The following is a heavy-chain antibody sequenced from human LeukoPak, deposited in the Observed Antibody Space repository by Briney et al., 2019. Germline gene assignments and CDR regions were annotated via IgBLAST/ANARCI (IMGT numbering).Heavy chain of an antibody. CDR3: ARGGEPPTRYDFWSGYYFPNDNWFDP. D-gene: IGHD3-3*01. V-gene: IGHV3-7*01. CDR2: IKQDGSEK. J-gene: IGHJ5*02. Sequence: PGGSLRLSCAASGFTFSSYWMSWVRQAPGKGLEWVANIKQDGSEKYYVDSVKGRFTISRDNAKNSLYLQMNSLRAEDTAVYYCARGGEPPTRYDFWSGYYFPNDNWFDPWGQGTLVTVSS. CDR1: GFTFSSYW.